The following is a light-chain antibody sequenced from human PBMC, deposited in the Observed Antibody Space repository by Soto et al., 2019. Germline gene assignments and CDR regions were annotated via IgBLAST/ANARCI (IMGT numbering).Light chain of an antibody. CDR1: SGHSSYI. CDR3: ETWDNNNLI. J-gene: IGLJ2*01. Sequence: QLVLTQSSSASASLGSSVKLTCTLRSGHSSYIIAWHQQQPGKAPRYLMKLEVSGSYNKGRGVPDRFSGSSSGADRYLTISNNQFEDEADYYCETWDNNNLIFGGGTKHTVL. V-gene: IGLV4-60*02. CDR2: LEVSGSY.